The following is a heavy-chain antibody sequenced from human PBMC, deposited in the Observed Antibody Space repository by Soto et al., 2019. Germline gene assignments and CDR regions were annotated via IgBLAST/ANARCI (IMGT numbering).Heavy chain of an antibody. V-gene: IGHV3-53*01. CDR3: ARDSSSWPTYGMDV. Sequence: GGSLRLSCAASGFTVSSNYMSWVRQAPGKGLEWVSVIYSGGSTYYADSVKGRFTISRDNSKNTLYLQMNSLRAEDTAVYYCARDSSSWPTYGMDVWGQGTTVTVSS. CDR2: IYSGGST. J-gene: IGHJ6*02. CDR1: GFTVSSNY. D-gene: IGHD6-13*01.